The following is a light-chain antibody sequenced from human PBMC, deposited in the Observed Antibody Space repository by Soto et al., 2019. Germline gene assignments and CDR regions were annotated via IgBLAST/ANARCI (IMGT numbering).Light chain of an antibody. V-gene: IGKV3-15*01. CDR3: QQYNNWPPYT. CDR2: DAS. J-gene: IGKJ2*01. Sequence: EIVMTQSPATLSVSPGERATLSCRASQTVGTNLAWYQQKPGQSPRLLIYDASTRATGIPARFSGSGSGTEFTLTISSLESEDLAVYFCQQYNNWPPYTFGQGTKVDI. CDR1: QTVGTN.